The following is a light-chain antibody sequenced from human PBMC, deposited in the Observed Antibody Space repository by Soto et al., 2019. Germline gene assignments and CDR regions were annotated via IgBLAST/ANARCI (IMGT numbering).Light chain of an antibody. CDR2: SVS. V-gene: IGKV1-39*01. CDR1: QSIGKH. J-gene: IGKJ5*01. CDR3: QQGYTSSIT. Sequence: DIQITQAPSYRSASVGDRVTITVRASQSIGKHLNWYQQKPGKAPKFLIYSVSTLQSGVPSRFSGSGSGTDFTLTINSLQPEDFATDYCQQGYTSSITFGQGKRREIK.